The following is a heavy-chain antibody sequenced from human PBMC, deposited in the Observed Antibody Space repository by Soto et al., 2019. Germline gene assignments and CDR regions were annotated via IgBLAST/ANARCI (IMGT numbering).Heavy chain of an antibody. Sequence: SETLSLTCTVSGGSISSGGYYWSWIRQHPGKGLEWIGYIYYSGSTYYNPSLKSRVTISVDTSKNQFSLKLSSVTAADTAVYYCAREWILYGGNPSLSRAFDYWGQGTLVTVSS. J-gene: IGHJ4*02. V-gene: IGHV4-31*03. CDR3: AREWILYGGNPSLSRAFDY. CDR2: IYYSGST. CDR1: GGSISSGGYY. D-gene: IGHD4-17*01.